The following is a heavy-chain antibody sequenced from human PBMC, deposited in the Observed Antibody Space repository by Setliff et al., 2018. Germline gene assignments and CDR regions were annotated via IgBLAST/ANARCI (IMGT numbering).Heavy chain of an antibody. J-gene: IGHJ4*02. Sequence: GGSLRLSCTASGFTFRKHALAWVRQAPGKGLQWVSSVSGSGMTRDYTDSVKGRFTVSRDSSQNKSHLQMDSLRAEDTGKYFCARADSDSYYPYYFDFWGQGVLVTVSS. CDR2: VSGSGMTR. D-gene: IGHD3-22*01. V-gene: IGHV3-23*01. CDR1: GFTFRKHA. CDR3: ARADSDSYYPYYFDF.